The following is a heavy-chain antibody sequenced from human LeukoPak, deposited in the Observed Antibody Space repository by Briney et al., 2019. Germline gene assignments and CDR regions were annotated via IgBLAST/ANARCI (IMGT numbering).Heavy chain of an antibody. CDR2: IYPGDSDT. J-gene: IGHJ4*02. CDR3: ARLITVAGTKSFDY. Sequence: IYPGDSDTRYSPSFQGQVTISADKSISTSYLQWSSLKASDTAMYYCARLITVAGTKSFDYWGQGTLVTVSS. D-gene: IGHD6-19*01. V-gene: IGHV5-51*01.